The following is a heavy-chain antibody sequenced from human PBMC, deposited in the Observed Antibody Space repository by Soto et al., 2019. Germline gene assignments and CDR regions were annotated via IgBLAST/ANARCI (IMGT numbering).Heavy chain of an antibody. D-gene: IGHD6-13*01. CDR2: IYPSGST. Sequence: QVQLQESGPGLVKPSGTLSLTCAVSGGSISSSNWWSWVRQPPGKGLEWIGEIYPSGSTNYNPSLKSRGTISVDKSKNQFSLKLSSVTAADTAVYYCARDSRYSSSWSGDWFDPWGQGTLVTVSS. V-gene: IGHV4-4*02. CDR3: ARDSRYSSSWSGDWFDP. J-gene: IGHJ5*02. CDR1: GGSISSSNW.